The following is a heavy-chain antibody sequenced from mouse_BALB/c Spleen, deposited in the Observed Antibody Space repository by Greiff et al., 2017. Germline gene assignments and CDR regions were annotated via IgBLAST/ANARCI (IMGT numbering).Heavy chain of an antibody. J-gene: IGHJ3*01. CDR3: AREIYYDYDWFAY. CDR1: GYTFTSYV. D-gene: IGHD2-4*01. CDR2: INPYNDGT. V-gene: IGHV1-14*01. Sequence: EVQLQQSGPELVKPGASVKMSCKASGYTFTSYVMHWVKQKPGQGLEWIGYINPYNDGTKYNEKFKGKATLTSDTSSSTAYMQLSSLTSEDSAVYFCAREIYYDYDWFAYWGQGTLVTVSA.